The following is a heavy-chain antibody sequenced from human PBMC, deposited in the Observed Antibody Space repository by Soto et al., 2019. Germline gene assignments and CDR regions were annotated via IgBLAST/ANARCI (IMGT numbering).Heavy chain of an antibody. CDR1: GFTFSGRV. J-gene: IGHJ4*02. CDR2: ISDDGNK. D-gene: IGHD3-3*01. Sequence: HPGGSLSLSCAASGFTFSGRVFHWVRQTPDKGLEWVGLISDDGNKQYAVSVRDRFTLSLYLQMNNLRAEDTALYFCAKGTEYGVVLMSTFDYWGQGTLVTVSS. V-gene: IGHV3-30-3*01. CDR3: AKGTEYGVVLMSTFDY.